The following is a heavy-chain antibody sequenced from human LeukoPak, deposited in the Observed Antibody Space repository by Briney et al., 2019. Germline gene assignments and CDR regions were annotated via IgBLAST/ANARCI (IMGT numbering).Heavy chain of an antibody. D-gene: IGHD3-22*01. CDR2: MNPNSGNT. Sequence: GASVKVSCKASGYTFTSYDINWVPQATGQGLEWMGWMNPNSGNTGYAQKFQGRVTMTRNTSISTAYMELSSLRSEDTAVYYCARRSYDSSGYSWFDPWGQGTLVTVSS. J-gene: IGHJ5*02. V-gene: IGHV1-8*01. CDR1: GYTFTSYD. CDR3: ARRSYDSSGYSWFDP.